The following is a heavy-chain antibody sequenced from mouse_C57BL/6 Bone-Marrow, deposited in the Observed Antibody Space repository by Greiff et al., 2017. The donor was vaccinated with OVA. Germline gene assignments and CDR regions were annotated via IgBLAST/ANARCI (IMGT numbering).Heavy chain of an antibody. J-gene: IGHJ4*01. CDR1: GFTFSSYA. CDR2: ISDGGSYT. V-gene: IGHV5-4*01. D-gene: IGHD1-3*01. CDR3: AREKSNYAMDY. Sequence: EVQLQESGGGLVKPGGSLKLSCAASGFTFSSYAMSWVRQTPEKRLEWVATISDGGSYTYYPDNVKGRFTISRDNAKNNLYLQMSHLKSEDTAMYYCAREKSNYAMDYWGQGTSVTVSS.